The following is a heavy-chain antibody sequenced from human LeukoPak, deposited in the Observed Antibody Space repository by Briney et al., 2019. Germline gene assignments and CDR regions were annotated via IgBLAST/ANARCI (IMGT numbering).Heavy chain of an antibody. J-gene: IGHJ6*02. D-gene: IGHD1-1*01. CDR2: INPSGGST. Sequence: ASVKVSCKASRYTFTSYYMHWVRQAPGQGLEWMGIINPSGGSTSYAQKFQGRVTMTRDTSTSTVYMELSSLRSEDTAVYYCARDRFERYYYYGMDVWGQGTTVTVSS. V-gene: IGHV1-46*01. CDR1: RYTFTSYY. CDR3: ARDRFERYYYYGMDV.